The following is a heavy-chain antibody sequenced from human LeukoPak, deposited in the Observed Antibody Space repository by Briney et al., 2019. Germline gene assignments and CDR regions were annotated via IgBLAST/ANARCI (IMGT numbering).Heavy chain of an antibody. CDR2: IYYSGST. J-gene: IGHJ3*02. CDR3: ARLNVGAHGAVFDI. V-gene: IGHV4-31*03. D-gene: IGHD1-26*01. CDR1: GGSISSGGYY. Sequence: TLSLTCTVSGGSISSGGYYWSWIRQHPGKGLEWIGYIYYSGSTYYNPSLKSRVTISVDTSKNQFSLKLSSVTAADTAVYYCARLNVGAHGAVFDIWGQGTMVTVSS.